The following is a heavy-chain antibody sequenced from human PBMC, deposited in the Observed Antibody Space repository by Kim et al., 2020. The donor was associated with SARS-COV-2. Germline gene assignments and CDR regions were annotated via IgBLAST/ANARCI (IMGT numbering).Heavy chain of an antibody. J-gene: IGHJ4*01. CDR2: ISYDGSNK. CDR1: GFTFSSYA. CDR3: ARDCSSTVIISHTDY. Sequence: GGSLRLSCAASGFTFSSYAMHWVRQAPGKGLEWVAVISYDGSNKYYADSVKGRFTISRDNSKNTLYLQMNSLRAEDTAVYYCARDCSSTVIISHTDYWG. V-gene: IGHV3-30*04. D-gene: IGHD4-17*01.